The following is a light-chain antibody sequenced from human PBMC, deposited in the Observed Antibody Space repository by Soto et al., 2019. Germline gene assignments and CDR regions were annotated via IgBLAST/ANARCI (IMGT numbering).Light chain of an antibody. CDR1: QSVNSNY. Sequence: EIVLTQSPGTLSVSPGERVTLSCRASQSVNSNYLAWYQQRPGPSPRLLIFGASYRATGIPDRFSGSGSGRDFTLTTSRLEPEDLAVYYCQQYSSSPPEFTFGPGTKVDSK. CDR3: QQYSSSPPEFT. J-gene: IGKJ3*01. V-gene: IGKV3-20*01. CDR2: GAS.